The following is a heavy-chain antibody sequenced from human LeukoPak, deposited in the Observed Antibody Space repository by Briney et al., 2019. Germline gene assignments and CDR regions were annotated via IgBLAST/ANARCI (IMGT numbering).Heavy chain of an antibody. Sequence: ASVKVSCKASGYTFTNYGISWVRQAPGQGLEWMGWISAYNGNTHYVQNLQGRVTMTTDTSTSTAYMELRSLRSDDTAVYYCARGTNRYFDWFDALHIWGQGTMVTVSS. D-gene: IGHD3-9*01. CDR2: ISAYNGNT. J-gene: IGHJ3*02. V-gene: IGHV1-18*01. CDR1: GYTFTNYG. CDR3: ARGTNRYFDWFDALHI.